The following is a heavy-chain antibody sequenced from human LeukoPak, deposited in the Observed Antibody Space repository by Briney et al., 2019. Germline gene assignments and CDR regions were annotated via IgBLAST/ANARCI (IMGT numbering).Heavy chain of an antibody. CDR3: ARDRHDAFDI. Sequence: PGGSLRLSCAASGFTFSSYEMNWVRQAPGKGLEWVSYISSSGSTIYYADSVKGRFTISRDNAKNSLYLQMNSLRAEDTAVYYCARDRHDAFDIWGQGTMVTVSS. CDR1: GFTFSSYE. V-gene: IGHV3-48*03. CDR2: ISSSGSTI. J-gene: IGHJ3*02.